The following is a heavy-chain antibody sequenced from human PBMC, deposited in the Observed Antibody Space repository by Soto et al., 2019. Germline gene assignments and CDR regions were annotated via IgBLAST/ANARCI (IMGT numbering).Heavy chain of an antibody. V-gene: IGHV3-48*01. Sequence: GGSLRLSCAASGFSFSDYSMNWVRQAPGEGLEWVSYITGSSSFINYADSVKGRFTISRDNAENSLYLQMNSLGAEDTAVYYCARVRGYSYGNPLYFDFWGQGTLVTVSS. J-gene: IGHJ4*02. CDR2: ITGSSSFI. D-gene: IGHD5-18*01. CDR1: GFSFSDYS. CDR3: ARVRGYSYGNPLYFDF.